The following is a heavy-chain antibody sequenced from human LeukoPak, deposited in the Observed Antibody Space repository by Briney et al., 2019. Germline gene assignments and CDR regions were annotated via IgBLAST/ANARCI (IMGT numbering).Heavy chain of an antibody. CDR2: ISYDGSNK. CDR3: AKDSLRYFDWLLRRISPYYFDY. J-gene: IGHJ4*02. D-gene: IGHD3-9*01. V-gene: IGHV3-30*18. Sequence: GGSLRLSCAASGITFSSYGMHWVRQAPGKGLEWVAVISYDGSNKYYADSVKGRFTISRDNSKNTLYLQMNSLRAEDTAVYYCAKDSLRYFDWLLRRISPYYFDYWGQGTLVTVSS. CDR1: GITFSSYG.